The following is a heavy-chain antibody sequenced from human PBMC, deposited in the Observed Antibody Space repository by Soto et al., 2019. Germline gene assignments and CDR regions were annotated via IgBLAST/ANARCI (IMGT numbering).Heavy chain of an antibody. CDR2: IKPDGGET. CDR1: GFMFSDSW. V-gene: IGHV3-7*05. CDR3: ASGIDP. Sequence: EAQLVESGGDLVQPGGSLRLSCAASGFMFSDSWMNWVRQAPGKGLEWVANIKPDGGETAYVDSVKGRFTISRDNAKKFLYLHMNSLRVDDTAVYYCASGIDPWGQGTLVTVSS. J-gene: IGHJ5*02.